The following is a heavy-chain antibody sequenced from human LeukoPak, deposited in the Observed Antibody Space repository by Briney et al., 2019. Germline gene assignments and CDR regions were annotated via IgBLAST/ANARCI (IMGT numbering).Heavy chain of an antibody. D-gene: IGHD4-23*01. CDR1: GFTFSSYS. V-gene: IGHV3-48*01. Sequence: GGSLRLSCAASGFTFSSYSMNWVRQAPGKGLEWVSYISSSSSTIYYADSVKGRFTISRDNAKNSLYLQMNSLRAEDTAVYYCARETTVVEFDYWGQGTLVTVST. J-gene: IGHJ4*02. CDR2: ISSSSSTI. CDR3: ARETTVVEFDY.